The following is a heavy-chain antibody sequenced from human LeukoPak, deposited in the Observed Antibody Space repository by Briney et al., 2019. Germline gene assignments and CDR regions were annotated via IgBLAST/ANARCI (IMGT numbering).Heavy chain of an antibody. CDR1: GGSTRSHL. CDR3: ARGSSFRTYGGLYYFDY. D-gene: IGHD4-23*01. CDR2: IYNSGST. J-gene: IGHJ4*02. V-gene: IGHV4-59*11. Sequence: SETLSLTCSVSGGSTRSHLWSWLRQPPGKRLEWIGSIYNSGSTNYNPSLKSRVTISVDTSKNQFSLKLSSVTAADTAVYYCARGSSFRTYGGLYYFDYWGQGTLVTVSS.